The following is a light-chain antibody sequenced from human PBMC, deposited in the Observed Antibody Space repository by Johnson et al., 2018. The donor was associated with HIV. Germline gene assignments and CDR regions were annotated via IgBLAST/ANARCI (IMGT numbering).Light chain of an antibody. Sequence: QSVLTQPPSVSAAPGQKVTISCSGSSSNIGNNSVSWYQQLPGTAPKLLIYNNDKRPSGISDRFSGSQSGPSATLGITGLQTGDEADYYCGTWDSSLRAGVFGTGTKVTVL. J-gene: IGLJ1*01. CDR3: GTWDSSLRAGV. CDR1: SSNIGNNS. V-gene: IGLV1-51*01. CDR2: NND.